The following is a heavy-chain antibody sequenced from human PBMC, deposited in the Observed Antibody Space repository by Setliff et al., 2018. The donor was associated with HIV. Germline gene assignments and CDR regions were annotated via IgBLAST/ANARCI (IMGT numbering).Heavy chain of an antibody. CDR1: GGSFSAYY. V-gene: IGHV4-34*01. Sequence: SETLSLTCAVSGGSFSAYYWTWIRQSPHKGLEWVGEIDHTGSAYYNPSLTSRVTISVDTSKNRFSLELSSVTAADTALYYCARGPRVSAAVVETPSAYWGQGTRVTVPQ. J-gene: IGHJ4*02. CDR3: ARGPRVSAAVVETPSAY. D-gene: IGHD6-19*01. CDR2: IDHTGSA.